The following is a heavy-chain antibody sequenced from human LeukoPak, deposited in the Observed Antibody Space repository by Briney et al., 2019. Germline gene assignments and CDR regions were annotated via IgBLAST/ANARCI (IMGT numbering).Heavy chain of an antibody. CDR2: IKQDGSEK. J-gene: IGHJ4*02. CDR3: ARTRYYYNSRSYGAPYYFDY. D-gene: IGHD3-10*01. Sequence: GGSLRLSCAASGFTFSSYWMSWVRQAPGKGLEWVAHIKQDGSEKYYVDSVKGRFTISRDNAKNSLYLQMNSLRAEDTAVYYCARTRYYYNSRSYGAPYYFDYWGQGTLVTVSS. CDR1: GFTFSSYW. V-gene: IGHV3-7*01.